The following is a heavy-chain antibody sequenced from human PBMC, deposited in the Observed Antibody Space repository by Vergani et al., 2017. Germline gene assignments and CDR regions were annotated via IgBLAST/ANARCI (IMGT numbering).Heavy chain of an antibody. CDR1: GFTFSSYG. Sequence: QVQLVESGGGVVQPGRSLRLSCAASGFTFSSYGMHWVRQAPGKGLEWVAVIWYDGSNKYYADSVKGRFTISRDNSKNTLYLQMNSLSAEDTAVYYWARDPTDDFWSGYLIWGQGTMVTVSS. CDR3: ARDPTDDFWSGYLI. J-gene: IGHJ3*02. V-gene: IGHV3-33*01. CDR2: IWYDGSNK. D-gene: IGHD3-3*01.